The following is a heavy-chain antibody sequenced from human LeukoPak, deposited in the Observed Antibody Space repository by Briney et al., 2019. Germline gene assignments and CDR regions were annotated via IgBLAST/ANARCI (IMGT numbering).Heavy chain of an antibody. CDR3: ARVNTVTGAFDI. D-gene: IGHD4-17*01. J-gene: IGHJ3*02. CDR2: IYYSGST. V-gene: IGHV4-61*05. CDR1: GGSISSSSYY. Sequence: SETLSLTCTVSGGSISSSSYYWGWIRQPPGKGLEWIGYIYYSGSTNYNPSLKSRVTISVDTSKNQFSLKLSSVTAADTAVYYCARVNTVTGAFDIWGQGTMVTVSS.